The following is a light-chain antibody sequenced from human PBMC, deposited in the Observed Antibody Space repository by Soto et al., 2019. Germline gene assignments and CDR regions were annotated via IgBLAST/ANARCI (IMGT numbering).Light chain of an antibody. CDR3: QQRSNWPIT. J-gene: IGKJ5*01. CDR2: DSS. Sequence: EIVLTQYTATLSLSPGERATLSCRASQSVSSYLAWYQQKPGQAPRLLIYDSSNRATGIPARFSGSGSGTDFTLTISSLEPEDFAVYYCQQRSNWPITFGQGTRLEN. V-gene: IGKV3-11*01. CDR1: QSVSSY.